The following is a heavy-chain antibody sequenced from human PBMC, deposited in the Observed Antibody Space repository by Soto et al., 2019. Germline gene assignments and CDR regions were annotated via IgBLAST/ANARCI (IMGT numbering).Heavy chain of an antibody. D-gene: IGHD3-10*01. CDR2: ISNDGSNK. Sequence: GGSLRLSCAASGFTFSSYAMQWVRQAPGKGLEWVAVISNDGSNKYYADSVKGRFTISRDNSKSTLYLQMNSLRAEDTAVYYCARDPGNWFDPWGQGTLVTVSS. CDR3: ARDPGNWFDP. CDR1: GFTFSSYA. V-gene: IGHV3-30-3*01. J-gene: IGHJ5*02.